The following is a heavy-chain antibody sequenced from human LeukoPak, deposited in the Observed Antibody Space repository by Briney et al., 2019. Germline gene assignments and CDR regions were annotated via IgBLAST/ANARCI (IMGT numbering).Heavy chain of an antibody. D-gene: IGHD6-13*01. CDR3: ARSPIPTSRKYSSSEYFDY. Sequence: SVKVSCKASGGTFSSYAISWVRQAPGQGLEWMGGIIPIFGTANYAQKFQGRVTITTDESTSTAYMELSSLRSEDTAVYYCARSPIPTSRKYSSSEYFDYWGQGTLVTVSS. J-gene: IGHJ4*02. CDR2: IIPIFGTA. CDR1: GGTFSSYA. V-gene: IGHV1-69*05.